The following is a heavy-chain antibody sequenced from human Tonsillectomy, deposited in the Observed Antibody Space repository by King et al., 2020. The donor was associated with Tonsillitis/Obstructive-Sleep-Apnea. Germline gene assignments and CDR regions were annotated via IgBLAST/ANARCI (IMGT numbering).Heavy chain of an antibody. J-gene: IGHJ6*03. D-gene: IGHD3-10*01. CDR3: ARDQDYGSGSYFHYYYYMDV. V-gene: IGHV3-53*01. Sequence: QLVQSGGGLIQPGGSLRLSCAASGFTVSSNYMSWVRQAPGKGLEWVSVIYSGGSTYYADSVKGRFTISRDNSKKTLYLQMNSLRAEDTAVYYCARDQDYGSGSYFHYYYYMDVWGKGTTVTVSS. CDR2: IYSGGST. CDR1: GFTVSSNY.